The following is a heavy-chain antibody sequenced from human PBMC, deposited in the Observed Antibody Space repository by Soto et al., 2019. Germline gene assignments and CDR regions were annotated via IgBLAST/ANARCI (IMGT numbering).Heavy chain of an antibody. J-gene: IGHJ6*02. CDR2: ISYDGSNK. D-gene: IGHD5-18*01. CDR1: GFTFSSYA. Sequence: PGGSLRLSCAASGFTFSSYAMQWVRQAPGKGLEWVAVISYDGSNKYYADSVKGRFTISRDNSKNTLYLQMNSLRAEDTAVYYCARALDTAMVSLQDYYYYYGMDVWGQGTTVTVSS. V-gene: IGHV3-30-3*01. CDR3: ARALDTAMVSLQDYYYYYGMDV.